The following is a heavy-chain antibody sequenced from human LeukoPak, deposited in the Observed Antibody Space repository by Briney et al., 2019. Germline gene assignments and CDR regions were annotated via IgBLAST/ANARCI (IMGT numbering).Heavy chain of an antibody. J-gene: IGHJ4*02. CDR2: IKRDGSAI. CDR1: GFIFSKYW. CDR3: GRDKYYYMDV. Sequence: GGSLRLSCAASGFIFSKYWMTWVRQAPGKGLEWVANIKRDGSAIHYVDSVKGRFTISRDNAKNSLYLQMDSLRAEDTAVYYCGRDKYYYMDVWGQGTLVTVSS. V-gene: IGHV3-7*01. D-gene: IGHD2/OR15-2a*01.